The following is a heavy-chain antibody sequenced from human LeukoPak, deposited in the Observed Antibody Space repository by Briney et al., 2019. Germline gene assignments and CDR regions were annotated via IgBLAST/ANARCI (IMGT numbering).Heavy chain of an antibody. Sequence: SETLSLTCTVSGASISSYYWSWIRQPPGKGLEWIGYIYYSGSTDYNPSLKSRVTMSVDTSKNQFSLKVSSVTAADTAVYYCATLQSSGYDYSDYWGQGILVTVSS. V-gene: IGHV4-59*08. CDR3: ATLQSSGYDYSDY. J-gene: IGHJ4*02. CDR2: IYYSGST. D-gene: IGHD3-22*01. CDR1: GASISSYY.